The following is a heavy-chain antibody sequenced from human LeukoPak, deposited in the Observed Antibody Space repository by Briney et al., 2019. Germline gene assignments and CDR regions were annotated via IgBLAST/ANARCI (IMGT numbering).Heavy chain of an antibody. J-gene: IGHJ4*02. D-gene: IGHD2-2*01. Sequence: KPGGSLRLSCAASGFTFSSYSMNWVRQAPGKGLEWVSSISSSSNSTYYADSVKGQFTISRDNAKNSLYLQMNSLRAGDTAVYYCARGPSCTSTSCYTTGLFDYWGQGTLVTVSS. CDR2: ISSSSNST. CDR1: GFTFSSYS. CDR3: ARGPSCTSTSCYTTGLFDY. V-gene: IGHV3-21*01.